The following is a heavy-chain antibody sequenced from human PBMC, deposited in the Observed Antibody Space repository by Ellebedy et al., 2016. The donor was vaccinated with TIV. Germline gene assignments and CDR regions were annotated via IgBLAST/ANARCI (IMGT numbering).Heavy chain of an antibody. J-gene: IGHJ4*02. D-gene: IGHD2/OR15-2a*01. CDR1: GYTFTSYA. CDR2: INAGNGNT. Sequence: AASVKVSCKAPGYTFTSYAMHWVRQAPGQRLEWMGWINAGNGNTRYSQKFQNRVTITGDTSASTAYMELSSLRSEDTAVYYCARGGNGLLTIDWGQGTLVTVSS. V-gene: IGHV1-3*01. CDR3: ARGGNGLLTID.